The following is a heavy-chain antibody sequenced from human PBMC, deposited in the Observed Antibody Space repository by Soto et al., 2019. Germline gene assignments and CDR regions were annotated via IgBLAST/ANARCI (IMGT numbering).Heavy chain of an antibody. Sequence: SETLSLTCAVYGGSFSGYYWSWIRQPPGKGLEWIGEVNHSGSTNYNPSLKGRVTLSVGTSKNQFSLKLSSVTAADTAVYYCARSGVPAAYFYYYMDVWAKGTTVTISS. CDR1: GGSFSGYY. CDR2: VNHSGST. V-gene: IGHV4-34*01. CDR3: ARSGVPAAYFYYYMDV. D-gene: IGHD2-2*01. J-gene: IGHJ6*03.